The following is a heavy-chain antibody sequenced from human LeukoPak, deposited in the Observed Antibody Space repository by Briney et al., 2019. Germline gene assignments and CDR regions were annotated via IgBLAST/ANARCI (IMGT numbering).Heavy chain of an antibody. J-gene: IGHJ3*02. CDR1: GGSISSGGYY. V-gene: IGHV4-30-2*01. CDR2: IYHSGST. CDR3: ARSAPLHSFDI. Sequence: SQTLSLTCTVSGGSISSGGYYWSWIRQPPGKGLEWIGYIYHSGSTYYNPSLKSRVTISVDRSKNQFSLKLSSVTAADTAVYYCARSAPLHSFDIWGQGTMVTVSS.